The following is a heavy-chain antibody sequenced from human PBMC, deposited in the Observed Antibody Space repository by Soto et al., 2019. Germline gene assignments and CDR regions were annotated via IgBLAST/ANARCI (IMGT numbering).Heavy chain of an antibody. CDR1: GLSFTNYE. Sequence: DVQLVESGGGLVQPGGSLRLSCAASGLSFTNYEFNWVRQAPGKGLEWVSFISSTADKILYADSVKGRFTVSRDNSKNSVYLQMNSLRVEDTAVYSCATQGSCSGGGCTYTHLFWGQGTLVTVSS. J-gene: IGHJ4*02. V-gene: IGHV3-48*03. CDR2: ISSTADKI. CDR3: ATQGSCSGGGCTYTHLF. D-gene: IGHD2-15*01.